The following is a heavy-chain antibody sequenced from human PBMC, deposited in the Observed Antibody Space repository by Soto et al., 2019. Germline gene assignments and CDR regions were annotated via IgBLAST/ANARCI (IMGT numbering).Heavy chain of an antibody. J-gene: IGHJ3*02. CDR1: GGSISSGDYY. Sequence: QVQLQESGPGLVKPSQTLSLTCTVSGGSISSGDYYWSWIRQPPGKGLEWIGYIYYSGSTYYNPSLKSRVTISVDTSKNQFSLKLSSVTAADTAVYYCARALPYCTNGVCYTSPYFDIWGQGTMVTVSS. CDR2: IYYSGST. D-gene: IGHD2-8*01. CDR3: ARALPYCTNGVCYTSPYFDI. V-gene: IGHV4-30-4*01.